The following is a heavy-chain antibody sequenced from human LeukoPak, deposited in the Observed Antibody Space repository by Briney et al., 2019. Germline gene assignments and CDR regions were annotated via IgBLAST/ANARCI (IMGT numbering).Heavy chain of an antibody. CDR2: ISAYNGNT. D-gene: IGHD5-24*01. CDR3: ASLEPGYYFDY. V-gene: IGHV1-18*01. CDR1: GYTFTSYG. Sequence: ASVKVSCRASGYTFTSYGISWVRQAPGQGLEWMGWISAYNGNTNYAQKLQGRVTMTTDTSTSTAYMELRSLRSDDTAVYYCASLEPGYYFDYWGQGTLVTVSS. J-gene: IGHJ4*02.